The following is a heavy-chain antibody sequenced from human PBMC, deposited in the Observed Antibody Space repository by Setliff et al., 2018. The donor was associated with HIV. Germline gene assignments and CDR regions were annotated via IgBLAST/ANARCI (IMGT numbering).Heavy chain of an antibody. CDR2: ISAYNGNT. Sequence: GASVKVSCKASGYTFTSYGFNWVRQAPGQGLEWMGWISAYNGNTNYAQKLQGRVTMTTDTSTSTAYMELRSLRSDDTAVYYCARGPPIVVVPAALLTFDYWGQGTLVTVSS. CDR3: ARGPPIVVVPAALLTFDY. CDR1: GYTFTSYG. J-gene: IGHJ4*02. V-gene: IGHV1-18*01. D-gene: IGHD2-2*01.